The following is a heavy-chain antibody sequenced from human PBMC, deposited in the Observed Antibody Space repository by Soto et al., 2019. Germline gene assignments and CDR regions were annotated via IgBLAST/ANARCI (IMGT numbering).Heavy chain of an antibody. CDR2: IYSGGST. CDR3: ARTVVVVTDTPGAFDI. CDR1: GFIVSSNY. V-gene: IGHV3-53*01. J-gene: IGHJ3*02. Sequence: EVQLVESGGGLIQPGVSLRLSCAASGFIVSSNYMSWVRQAPGKGLEWVSVIYSGGSTYYADSVKGRFTISRDNSKNTLDRQMNSLRAEDTAVYYCARTVVVVTDTPGAFDIWGQGTMVTVSS. D-gene: IGHD2-15*01.